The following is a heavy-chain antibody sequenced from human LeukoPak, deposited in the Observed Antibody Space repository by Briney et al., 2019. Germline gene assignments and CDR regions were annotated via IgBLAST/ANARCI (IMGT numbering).Heavy chain of an antibody. J-gene: IGHJ6*03. CDR2: IYYSGST. CDR3: ARLGKGGSSSSQNYYYYYMDV. Sequence: SETLSLTCTVSGGSISSYYWSWIRQPPGKGLEWIGYIYYSGSTNYNPSLKSRVTISVDTSKNQFSLKLSSVTAADTAVYYCARLGKGGSSSSQNYYYYYMDVWGKGTTVTVSS. D-gene: IGHD6-6*01. V-gene: IGHV4-59*01. CDR1: GGSISSYY.